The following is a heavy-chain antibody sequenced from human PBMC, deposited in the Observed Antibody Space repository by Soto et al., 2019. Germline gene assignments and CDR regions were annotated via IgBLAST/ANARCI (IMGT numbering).Heavy chain of an antibody. J-gene: IGHJ4*02. CDR1: GFTFSAYA. CDR3: ATRIIGVEY. D-gene: IGHD2-21*01. Sequence: EVQLLESGGGLVQPGGSLRLSCAASGFTFSAYAMSWVRQAPGKGLEWVSAISGTSPSTYYADSVQGRFSISTDSSRNTLILQMITLRAEDTAVYFCATRIIGVEYWGQGTLVTVSS. V-gene: IGHV3-23*01. CDR2: ISGTSPST.